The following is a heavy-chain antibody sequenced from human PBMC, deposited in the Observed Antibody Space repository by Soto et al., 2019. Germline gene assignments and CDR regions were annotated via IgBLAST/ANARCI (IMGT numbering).Heavy chain of an antibody. D-gene: IGHD3-3*01. CDR1: GGSIRRGDYY. Sequence: LSLTCTVSGGSIRRGDYYWSWIRQPPGKGLEWIGYIYYSGSTYYNPSLKSRVTISVDTSKNQFSLKLSSVTAADTAVYYCARASAIIGVAGNNWFDAWGQGTLVAVSS. J-gene: IGHJ5*02. V-gene: IGHV4-30-4*01. CDR3: ARASAIIGVAGNNWFDA. CDR2: IYYSGST.